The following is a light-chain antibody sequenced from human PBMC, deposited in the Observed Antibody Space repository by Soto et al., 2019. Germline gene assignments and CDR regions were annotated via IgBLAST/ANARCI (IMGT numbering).Light chain of an antibody. CDR3: SSHTSSSTVYG. CDR1: SSDVGAYKY. Sequence: QSALTQPASVSGSPGQSITISCTGTSSDVGAYKYVSWYQQHPGQAPKLMIYEVSNRPSGVSNRFSGSKSGNTASLTISGLQAEDEADYYCSSHTSSSTVYGFGSGTKLTVL. CDR2: EVS. J-gene: IGLJ1*01. V-gene: IGLV2-14*01.